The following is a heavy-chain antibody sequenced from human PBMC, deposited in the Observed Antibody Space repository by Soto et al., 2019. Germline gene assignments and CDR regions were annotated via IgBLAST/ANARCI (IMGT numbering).Heavy chain of an antibody. V-gene: IGHV1-2*02. Sequence: ASVKVSCKTSGYPFAAYYIHWIRQAPGQGLEWMGWINPTSGGTVYAQNFQARVTMTRDTSISTAYMELRRLNSDDTAVYYCARDPDYGDDWGYFFDSWGQGTPVTVSS. CDR1: GYPFAAYY. CDR2: INPTSGGT. D-gene: IGHD4-17*01. CDR3: ARDPDYGDDWGYFFDS. J-gene: IGHJ4*02.